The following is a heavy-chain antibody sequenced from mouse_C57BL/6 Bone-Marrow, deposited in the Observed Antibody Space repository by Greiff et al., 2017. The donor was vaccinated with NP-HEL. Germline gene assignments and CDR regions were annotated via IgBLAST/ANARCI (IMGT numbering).Heavy chain of an antibody. D-gene: IGHD2-3*01. CDR3: ATYDGYY. CDR1: GYAFSSSW. CDR2: IYPGDGDT. Sequence: VQRVESGPELVKPGASVKISCKASGYAFSSSWMNWVKQRPGKGLEWIGRIYPGDGDTNYNGKFKGKATLTADKSSSTAYMQLSSLTSEDSAVYFCATYDGYYWGQGTTLTVSS. V-gene: IGHV1-82*01. J-gene: IGHJ2*01.